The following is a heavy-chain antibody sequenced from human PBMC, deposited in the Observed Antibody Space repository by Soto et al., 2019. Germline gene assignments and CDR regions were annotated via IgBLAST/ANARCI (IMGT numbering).Heavy chain of an antibody. V-gene: IGHV3-9*01. CDR1: GFIFDDYA. J-gene: IGHJ4*02. D-gene: IGHD2-21*02. CDR3: AKDSTSSLLYSDS. CDR2: ISWNSGSI. Sequence: EVQLVESGGNLVQPGRSLRLSCAASGFIFDDYAMHWVRQPPGKGLELVSGISWNSGSIGYADSVKGRFTVSRDNAKKPLYLQMTSLRPEDTALYFCAKDSTSSLLYSDSWGEGTRVSVSS.